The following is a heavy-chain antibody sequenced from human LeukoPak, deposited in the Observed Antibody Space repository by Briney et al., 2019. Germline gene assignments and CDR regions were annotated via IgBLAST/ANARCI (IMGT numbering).Heavy chain of an antibody. CDR2: IYYSGST. CDR1: GGSISSYY. Sequence: SETLSLTCTVSGGSISSYYWSWIRQPPGKGLEWIGYIYYSGSTNYNPSLKSRVTISVDTSKNQFSLKLSSVTAADTAVYYCARGVYSMVREYYYYGMDVWGQGTTVTVSS. V-gene: IGHV4-59*01. J-gene: IGHJ6*02. CDR3: ARGVYSMVREYYYYGMDV. D-gene: IGHD3-10*01.